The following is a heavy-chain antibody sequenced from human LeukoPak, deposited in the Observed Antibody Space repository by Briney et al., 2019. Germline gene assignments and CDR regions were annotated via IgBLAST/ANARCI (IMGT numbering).Heavy chain of an antibody. Sequence: SETLSLTCTVSGGSVSSSYFWGWIRQPPGKGLEWIGEINHSGSTNYNPSLKSRVTISVDTSKNQFSLKLSSVTAADTAVYYCARGRRSSSWPFDYWGQGTLVTVSS. CDR1: GGSVSSSYF. CDR3: ARGRRSSSWPFDY. CDR2: INHSGST. J-gene: IGHJ4*02. V-gene: IGHV4-34*01. D-gene: IGHD6-13*01.